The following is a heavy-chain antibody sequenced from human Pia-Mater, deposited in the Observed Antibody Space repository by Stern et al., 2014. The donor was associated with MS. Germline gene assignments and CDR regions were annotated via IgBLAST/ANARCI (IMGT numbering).Heavy chain of an antibody. D-gene: IGHD6-6*01. CDR1: GFSLSTSGAG. J-gene: IGHJ5*02. V-gene: IGHV2-5*02. Sequence: QVPLSESGPTLVNPTQTLTLTCTFSGFSLSTSGAGVTWIRQPPGQALEWLAVIYWDEEKRDSPSQKNRLTITRDNSKSQVVLTRTSMDPVDTATYYCAHRVSDASSSWFDPWGQGTLVTVSS. CDR2: IYWDEEK. CDR3: AHRVSDASSSWFDP.